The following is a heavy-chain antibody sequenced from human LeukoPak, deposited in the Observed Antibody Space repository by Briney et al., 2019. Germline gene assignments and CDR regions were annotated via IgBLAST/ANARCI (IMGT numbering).Heavy chain of an antibody. V-gene: IGHV1-2*02. CDR3: ARDPRGDYATFDY. CDR2: INHNSGGT. Sequence: GASVKLSCKASGYTFTGYDMHWVRQAPGQGLEWMGWINHNSGGTNYAQKFQGRVTMTRDTSISTAYMELSRLRSDDTAVYYCARDPRGDYATFDYWGQGTLVTVSS. CDR1: GYTFTGYD. J-gene: IGHJ4*02. D-gene: IGHD4-17*01.